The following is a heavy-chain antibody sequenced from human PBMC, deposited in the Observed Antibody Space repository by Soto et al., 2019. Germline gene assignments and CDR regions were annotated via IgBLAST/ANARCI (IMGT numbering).Heavy chain of an antibody. CDR2: IWYDGSNK. J-gene: IGHJ4*02. D-gene: IGHD3-16*01. CDR1: GSTFSNYG. CDR3: ARDGGSHGPSYFDS. V-gene: IGHV3-33*01. Sequence: VQLVESGGGVVQPGRSLRLSCAASGSTFSNYGMHWVRQAPGKGPEWVAVIWYDGSNKYYGESVKGRFSISGDNSKNTLYLDINSLRTEDTAVYYCARDGGSHGPSYFDSWGQGSLVIVSS.